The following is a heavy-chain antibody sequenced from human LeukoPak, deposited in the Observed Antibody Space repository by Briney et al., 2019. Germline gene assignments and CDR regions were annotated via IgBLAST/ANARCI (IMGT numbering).Heavy chain of an antibody. D-gene: IGHD2-2*01. CDR3: AKMGTTTTQSTHLDY. CDR2: IYYTGNT. V-gene: IGHV4-39*01. CDR1: GVSISSSYSY. Sequence: SETLSLTCTVSGVSISSSYSYWGWIRQPPGMGLEWIGSIYYTGNTYYNASLKSQVSISIDTSKNQFSLKLTSVTAADTAVYYCAKMGTTTTQSTHLDYWGQGTLVTVSS. J-gene: IGHJ4*02.